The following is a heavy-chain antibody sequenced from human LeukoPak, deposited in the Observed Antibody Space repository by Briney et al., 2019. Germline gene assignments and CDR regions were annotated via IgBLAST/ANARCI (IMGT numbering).Heavy chain of an antibody. CDR1: GFTFNRYW. V-gene: IGHV3-74*01. J-gene: IGHJ4*02. CDR3: IRHNYGYDY. D-gene: IGHD5-18*01. CDR2: ILNDGGST. Sequence: GGSLRLSCAASGFTFNRYWMHWVRQAPGEGPVWVAHILNDGGSTSYADSVKGRFTISRDNAKNTLSLQMNSLRAEDTAVYYCIRHNYGYDYWGQGTPVTVSS.